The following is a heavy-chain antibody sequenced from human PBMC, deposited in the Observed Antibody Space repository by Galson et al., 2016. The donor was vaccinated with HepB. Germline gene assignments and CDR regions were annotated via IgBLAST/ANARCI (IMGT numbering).Heavy chain of an antibody. CDR3: ARSTGPGWYHLDS. J-gene: IGHJ4*02. V-gene: IGHV3-30-3*01. CDR2: ITYDGNNK. D-gene: IGHD6-19*01. Sequence: SLRLSCAASGFTFSRYALDWVRQAPGKGLEWVAIITYDGNNKYYADSVEGRFTISRDNSKNTVYRQMNSLTAEDTAVYYCARSTGPGWYHLDSWGQGTLVTVSS. CDR1: GFTFSRYA.